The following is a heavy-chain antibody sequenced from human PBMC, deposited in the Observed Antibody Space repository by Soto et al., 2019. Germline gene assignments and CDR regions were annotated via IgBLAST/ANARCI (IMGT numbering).Heavy chain of an antibody. CDR1: GVTFISYA. CDR2: ISGSVGTT. J-gene: IGHJ6*02. V-gene: IGHV3-23*01. CDR3: AKSEDLRITVFGVRNYGMDV. D-gene: IGHD3-3*01. Sequence: GGFLRLSCAASGVTFISYAMSWVRQAPGKGLEWVSTISGSVGTTYYADSVKGRFTISRDNSKNTLYLQMNNLSAEDTAVYYCAKSEDLRITVFGVRNYGMDVWGQGTTVIVSS.